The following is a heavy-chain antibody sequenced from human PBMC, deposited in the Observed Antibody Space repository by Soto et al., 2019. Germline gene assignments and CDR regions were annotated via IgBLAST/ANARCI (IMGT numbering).Heavy chain of an antibody. D-gene: IGHD2-21*02. CDR3: AKDYSLVVVTQAN. Sequence: QVQLVESGGGVVQPGRSLRLSCAASGFTFSSYGMHWVRQAPGKGLEWVAFISFDGSDKHYEDSVKGRFTISRDNSKNTLNLQMNNLKAEDTALYYCAKDYSLVVVTQANWGQGTRVTVSS. J-gene: IGHJ4*02. CDR1: GFTFSSYG. V-gene: IGHV3-30*18. CDR2: ISFDGSDK.